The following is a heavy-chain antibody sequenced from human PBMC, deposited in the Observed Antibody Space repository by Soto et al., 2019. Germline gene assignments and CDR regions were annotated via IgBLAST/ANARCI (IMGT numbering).Heavy chain of an antibody. V-gene: IGHV1-18*01. CDR3: AREGVAPYYYYGMDV. Sequence: QVQLVQSGAEVKKPGASVKVSCKASGYTFTRSGISWVRQAPGQGLEWMGGISTYNGDTNYAQTFQGRVTMTTDTSTSTVHMEVRSRRSDDTAVYYCAREGVAPYYYYGMDVWGQGTPVTVSS. CDR2: ISTYNGDT. J-gene: IGHJ6*02. D-gene: IGHD5-12*01. CDR1: GYTFTRSG.